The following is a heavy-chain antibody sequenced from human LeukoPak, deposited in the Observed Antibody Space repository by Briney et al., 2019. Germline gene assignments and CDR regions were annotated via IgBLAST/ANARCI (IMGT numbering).Heavy chain of an antibody. J-gene: IGHJ4*02. CDR3: AREKYSSSWQQIDY. CDR1: GYTFTSYG. D-gene: IGHD6-13*01. CDR2: ISAYNGNT. Sequence: ASVKVSCKASGYTFTSYGISWVRQAPGQGLEWMGWISAYNGNTNYAQKLQGRVTMTTDTSTSTAYMELRSLRSDDTAVYYCAREKYSSSWQQIDYWGQGTLVTVSS. V-gene: IGHV1-18*01.